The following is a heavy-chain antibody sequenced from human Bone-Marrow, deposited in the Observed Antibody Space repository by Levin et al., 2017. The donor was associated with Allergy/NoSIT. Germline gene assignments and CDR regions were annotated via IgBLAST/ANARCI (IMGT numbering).Heavy chain of an antibody. D-gene: IGHD1-26*01. Sequence: SQTLSLTCTVSGGSISSYYWSWIRQPPGKGLEWIGYIYYSGSTNYNPSLKSRVTISVDTSKNQFSLKLSSVTAADTAVYYCARGWGLRNYYFDYWGQGTLVTVSS. J-gene: IGHJ4*02. CDR3: ARGWGLRNYYFDY. CDR2: IYYSGST. V-gene: IGHV4-59*01. CDR1: GGSISSYY.